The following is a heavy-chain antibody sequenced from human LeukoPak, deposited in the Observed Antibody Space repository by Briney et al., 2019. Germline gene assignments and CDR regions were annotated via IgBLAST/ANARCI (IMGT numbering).Heavy chain of an antibody. V-gene: IGHV3-23*01. CDR3: VRDLDLGGYSSFEY. J-gene: IGHJ4*02. CDR2: ISGSGGVT. D-gene: IGHD4-23*01. CDR1: GFTFSNYA. Sequence: GGSLRLSCAASGFTFSNYAMSWVRQAPGKGLEWVSAISGSGGVTYYADSVKGRFTISRDNSKNTLYMQMNTLRAEDTAVYYCVRDLDLGGYSSFEYWGQGTLVTVSS.